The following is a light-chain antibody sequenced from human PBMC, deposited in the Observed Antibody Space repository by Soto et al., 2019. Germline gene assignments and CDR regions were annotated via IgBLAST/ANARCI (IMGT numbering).Light chain of an antibody. CDR1: QGISRY. CDR3: QKYYSAPQT. J-gene: IGKJ1*01. Sequence: DIQMTQSPSSLSASVGDRVTITCRASQGISRYLAWYQQKPGKVPKLLIYAASTLQSRVPSRFSGSGSGTDFTLTISSLQPEDVATYYCQKYYSAPQTFGQGTKVEIK. CDR2: AAS. V-gene: IGKV1-27*01.